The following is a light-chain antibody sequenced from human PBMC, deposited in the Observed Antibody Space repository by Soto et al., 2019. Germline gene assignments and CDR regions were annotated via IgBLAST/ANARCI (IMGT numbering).Light chain of an antibody. CDR1: QVITND. V-gene: IGKV1-17*01. CDR2: AAS. CDR3: LQLNTYPWT. Sequence: DIQMTQSPSSLSASVGDRLTITCRASQVITNDLGWYQQKPGKAPKRLIYAASTLQSGVPSRFSGIGSGTEFTLTISSLQPEDVATYYCLQLNTYPWTFGQGTKVDIK. J-gene: IGKJ1*01.